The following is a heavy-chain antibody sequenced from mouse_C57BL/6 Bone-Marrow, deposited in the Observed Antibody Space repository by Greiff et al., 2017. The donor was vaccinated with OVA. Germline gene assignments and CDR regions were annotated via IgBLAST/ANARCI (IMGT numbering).Heavy chain of an antibody. D-gene: IGHD1-1*01. V-gene: IGHV1-72*01. CDR3: ARSSYYGSSSSFDD. CDR1: GYTFTSYW. J-gene: IGHJ2*01. CDR2: IDPTSGGT. Sequence: QVQLQQPGAELVKPGASVKLSCKASGYTFTSYWMHWVKQRPGPGLEWIGRIDPTSGGTKSNENFKSKATLTVDKPSSTAYMPLISLTSEDSAVYYWARSSYYGSSSSFDDWGQGTTLTVAS.